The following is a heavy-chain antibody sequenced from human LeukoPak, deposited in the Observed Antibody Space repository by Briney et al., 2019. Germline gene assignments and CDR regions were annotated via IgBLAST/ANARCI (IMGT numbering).Heavy chain of an antibody. CDR2: IYYSGST. J-gene: IGHJ4*02. CDR1: GGSISSGDCY. CDR3: ARRRAAAGPFDY. D-gene: IGHD6-13*01. Sequence: PSETLSLTCTVSGGSISSGDCYWSWIRQPPGKGLEWVGYIYYSGSTYYNPSLKSRVTISVDTSKNQFSLKLSSVTAADTAVYYCARRRAAAGPFDYWGQGTLVTVSS. V-gene: IGHV4-30-4*01.